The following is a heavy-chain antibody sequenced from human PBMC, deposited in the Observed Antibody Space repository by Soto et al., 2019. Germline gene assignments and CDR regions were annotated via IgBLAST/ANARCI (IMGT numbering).Heavy chain of an antibody. CDR1: GFTFSSYS. Sequence: ESGGGLVKPGGSLRLSCAASGFTFSSYSMNWVRQAPGKGLEWVSSISSSSSYIYYADSVKGRFTISRDNAKNSLYLQMNSLRAEDTAVYYCARDQRGRITMVRGVYDPWGQGTLVTVSS. V-gene: IGHV3-21*01. CDR2: ISSSSSYI. CDR3: ARDQRGRITMVRGVYDP. J-gene: IGHJ5*02. D-gene: IGHD3-10*01.